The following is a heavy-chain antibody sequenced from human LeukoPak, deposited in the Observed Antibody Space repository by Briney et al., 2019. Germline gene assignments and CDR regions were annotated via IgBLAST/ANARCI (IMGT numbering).Heavy chain of an antibody. J-gene: IGHJ4*02. V-gene: IGHV3-48*01. Sequence: PGGSLRLSCAASGFTFSSYSMNWVRQAPGKGLEWVSYISSSSTIYYADSVKGRFTISRDNAKNSLYLQMNSLRAEDTAVYYCAGLRPPSSGYYYAFDYWGQGTLVTVSS. CDR2: ISSSSTI. D-gene: IGHD3-22*01. CDR1: GFTFSSYS. CDR3: AGLRPPSSGYYYAFDY.